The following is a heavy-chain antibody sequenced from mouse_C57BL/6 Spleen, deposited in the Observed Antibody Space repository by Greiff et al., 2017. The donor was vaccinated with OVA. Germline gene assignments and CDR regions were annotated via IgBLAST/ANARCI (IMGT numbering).Heavy chain of an antibody. CDR3: ARAPLLVRGAMDD. Sequence: QVQLQQPGAELVKPGASVKMSCKASGYTFTSYWITWVKQRPGQGLEWIGDIYPGSGSTNYNEKFKSKATLTVDTSSSTAYMQLSSLTSEDSAVYYCARAPLLVRGAMDDWGQGTSVTVSS. CDR1: GYTFTSYW. J-gene: IGHJ4*01. V-gene: IGHV1-55*01. CDR2: IYPGSGST. D-gene: IGHD2-1*01.